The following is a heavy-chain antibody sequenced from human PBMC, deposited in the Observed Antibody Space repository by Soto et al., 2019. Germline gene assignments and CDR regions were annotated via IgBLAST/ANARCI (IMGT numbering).Heavy chain of an antibody. J-gene: IGHJ6*02. D-gene: IGHD6-13*01. Sequence: ASVRVSCKASGYTFTSYYMHWVRQAPGQGLEWMGIINPSGGSTSYAQKFQGRVTMTRDTSTSTVYMELSSLRSEDTAEYYRARERGVELAGGIYYYYYGMDVWGQGTTVTVSS. V-gene: IGHV1-46*01. CDR1: GYTFTSYY. CDR2: INPSGGST. CDR3: ARERGVELAGGIYYYYYGMDV.